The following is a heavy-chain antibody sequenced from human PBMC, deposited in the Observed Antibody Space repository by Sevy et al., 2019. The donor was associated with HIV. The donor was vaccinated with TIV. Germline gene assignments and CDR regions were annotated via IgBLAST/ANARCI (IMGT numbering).Heavy chain of an antibody. CDR2: NSWNSGSI. V-gene: IGHV3-9*01. Sequence: GGSLRLSCAVSGFTFADYALHWVRQAPGKGLEGVSSNSWNSGSIDYADSVKGRFSISRDDAKNSLYLQMNSLRPEDTALYYCARDLGSSWYDVDWYFDLWGRGTLVTVSS. J-gene: IGHJ2*01. D-gene: IGHD6-13*01. CDR1: GFTFADYA. CDR3: ARDLGSSWYDVDWYFDL.